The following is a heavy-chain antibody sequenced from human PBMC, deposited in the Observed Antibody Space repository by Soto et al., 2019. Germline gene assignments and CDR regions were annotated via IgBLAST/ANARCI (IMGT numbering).Heavy chain of an antibody. Sequence: QVRLHESGPGLVKPSETLSLTCTVSTDXFNDYYWSWIXQPXXKGLEWIGSIYHTGNTNYNPSLESRVSLSVDTSKIQFSLSLSSVTAADTAVYYCARDVGIHDAFDIWGQGTLVTVSS. CDR1: TDXFNDYY. CDR3: ARDVGIHDAFDI. D-gene: IGHD5-18*01. CDR2: IYHTGNT. V-gene: IGHV4-59*13. J-gene: IGHJ3*02.